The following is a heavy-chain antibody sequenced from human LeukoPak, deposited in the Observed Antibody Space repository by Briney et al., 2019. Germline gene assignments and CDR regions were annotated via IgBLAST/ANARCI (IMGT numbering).Heavy chain of an antibody. CDR1: GYTFTSYY. CDR3: ARDRGLESSAWMFDY. Sequence: ASVTVSCKASGYTFTSYYMHWVRQAPGQGLEGMGIINPSGGSTTYAQKFQGRVTVTRDTSTSTVYMELSSLRSEDTAVYYCARDRGLESSAWMFDYWGQGTLVTVSS. V-gene: IGHV1-46*01. J-gene: IGHJ4*02. CDR2: INPSGGST. D-gene: IGHD6-19*01.